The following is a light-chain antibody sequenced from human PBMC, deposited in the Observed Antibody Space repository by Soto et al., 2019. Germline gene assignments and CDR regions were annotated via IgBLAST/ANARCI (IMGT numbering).Light chain of an antibody. CDR2: DAS. CDR3: QQCYNWPQWT. J-gene: IGKJ1*01. V-gene: IGKV3-11*01. Sequence: EIVLTQSPATLSLSPGERATLSCRASQSVGTFFAWYQQKPGQAPRLLIYDASNRATGIPARFSGSGSGTDFTLTTSRLEPEDFAVSYCQQCYNWPQWTFGQGTKVDIK. CDR1: QSVGTF.